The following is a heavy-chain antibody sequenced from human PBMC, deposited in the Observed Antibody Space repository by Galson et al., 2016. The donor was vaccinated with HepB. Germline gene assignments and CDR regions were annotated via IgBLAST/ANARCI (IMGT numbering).Heavy chain of an antibody. CDR2: ISGGGETT. CDR1: GFIFSSYA. V-gene: IGHV3-23*01. J-gene: IGHJ4*02. CDR3: AKGLDYSGSGSYDY. Sequence: SLRLSCAASGFIFSSYAMTWVRQAPGKGLECVSTISGGGETTYYADSVKGRFTISRDNSKNTLYLQMNSLRAEDTAVYYCAKGLDYSGSGSYDYWGQGTLVTVSS. D-gene: IGHD3-10*01.